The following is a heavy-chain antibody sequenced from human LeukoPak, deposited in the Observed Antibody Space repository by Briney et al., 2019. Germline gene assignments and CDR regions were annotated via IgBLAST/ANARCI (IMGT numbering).Heavy chain of an antibody. J-gene: IGHJ5*02. V-gene: IGHV4-34*01. Sequence: WETLSLTCAVYGGSFSGYSWNWIRQPPGKGLEWIGEINHSGSTNYNPSLKSRVTISVDTSKNQFSLKLTSVTAADTAVYYCARGCSGGSCPGGFDPWGQGTLVTVSS. CDR3: ARGCSGGSCPGGFDP. CDR1: GGSFSGYS. D-gene: IGHD2-15*01. CDR2: INHSGST.